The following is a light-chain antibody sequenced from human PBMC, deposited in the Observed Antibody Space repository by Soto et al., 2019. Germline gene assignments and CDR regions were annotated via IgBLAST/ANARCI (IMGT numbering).Light chain of an antibody. CDR1: QSVSSSY. V-gene: IGKV3-20*01. Sequence: EIVLTQSPGTLSLSPGERATLSCRASQSVSSSYLAWYQQKPGQAPRLLIYGASSRATGIPDRFSGSGSGTDFTLTISRLEPEDFAVYYCQRRGTFGQGTKPEIK. CDR2: GAS. J-gene: IGKJ2*01. CDR3: QRRGT.